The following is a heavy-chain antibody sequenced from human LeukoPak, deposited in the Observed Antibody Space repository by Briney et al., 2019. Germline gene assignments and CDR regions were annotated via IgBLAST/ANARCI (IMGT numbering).Heavy chain of an antibody. CDR1: GFTFDDYC. Sequence: PGGSLRLSCAASGFTFDDYCMSWVRQAPGEGLEWVSGINWNGDSTGYADSVQGRFNISRDNAKNCLYLEMSSLRAEDTALYYCARDLTARSGWYLFDAFGIWGRGTMVTVSS. CDR2: INWNGDST. CDR3: ARDLTARSGWYLFDAFGI. V-gene: IGHV3-20*04. J-gene: IGHJ3*02. D-gene: IGHD6-19*01.